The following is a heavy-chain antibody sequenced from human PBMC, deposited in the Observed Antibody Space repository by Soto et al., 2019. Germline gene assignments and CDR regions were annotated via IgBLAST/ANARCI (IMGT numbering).Heavy chain of an antibody. CDR1: GFTFSSYA. CDR2: ISSDGSNK. J-gene: IGHJ4*02. V-gene: IGHV3-30-3*01. CDR3: ARRIQPYYFDY. D-gene: IGHD5-18*01. Sequence: QVQLVESGGGVVQPGRSLRLSCAASGFTFSSYAMHWVRQAPGKGLEWVAVISSDGSNKYYADSVKGRFTISRDNSKNTLYLQMNSLRAEDTAVYYCARRIQPYYFDYWGQGTLVTVSS.